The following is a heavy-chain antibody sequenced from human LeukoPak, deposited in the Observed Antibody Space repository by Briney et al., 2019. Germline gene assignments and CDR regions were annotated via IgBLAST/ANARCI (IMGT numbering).Heavy chain of an antibody. CDR3: ARDLKGLRLGELSFDY. Sequence: GASVKVSCKASGYTFTSYYMHWVRQAPGQGLEWMGIINPSGGSTSYAQKFQGRVTMARDTSTSTVYMELSSLRSEDTAVYYCARDLKGLRLGELSFDYWGQGTLVTVSS. V-gene: IGHV1-46*01. J-gene: IGHJ4*02. D-gene: IGHD3-16*02. CDR1: GYTFTSYY. CDR2: INPSGGST.